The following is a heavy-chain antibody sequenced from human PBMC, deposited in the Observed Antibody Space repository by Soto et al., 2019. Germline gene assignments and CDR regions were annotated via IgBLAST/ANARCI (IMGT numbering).Heavy chain of an antibody. CDR1: GGSFSGYY. V-gene: IGHV4-34*01. J-gene: IGHJ5*02. CDR3: ARGNSSSWLIEYNWFDP. Sequence: SETLSLTCAVYGGSFSGYYWSWIRQPPGKGLEWIGEINHSGSTNYNPSLKSRVTISVDTSKNQFSLKLSSVTAADTAVYYCARGNSSSWLIEYNWFDPWGQGTLVTVSS. D-gene: IGHD6-13*01. CDR2: INHSGST.